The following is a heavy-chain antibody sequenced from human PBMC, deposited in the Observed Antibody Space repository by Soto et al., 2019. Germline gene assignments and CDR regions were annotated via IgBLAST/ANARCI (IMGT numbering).Heavy chain of an antibody. J-gene: IGHJ6*02. Sequence: QVQLVQSGAEVKNPGASVKVSCKASGYTFTRYGIGWARQAPGQGLEWMGWINTYNGNTNYAQNVQGRVTLTTDTPTSTAYMELRSRRSNDTAIYYCAMVDVYVTPSPQDVWGQGTTVIVSS. V-gene: IGHV1-18*01. CDR1: GYTFTRYG. CDR3: AMVDVYVTPSPQDV. CDR2: INTYNGNT. D-gene: IGHD3-16*01.